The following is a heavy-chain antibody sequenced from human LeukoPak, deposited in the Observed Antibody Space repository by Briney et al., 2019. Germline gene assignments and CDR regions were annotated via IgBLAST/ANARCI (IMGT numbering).Heavy chain of an antibody. CDR2: IYTTGIT. D-gene: IGHD3-16*01. J-gene: IGHJ4*01. CDR1: GGSLSNFY. CDR3: ARDLGRYGY. V-gene: IGHV4-4*07. Sequence: SDTLSPTCTVSGGSLSNFYWSWLRQAAGKRLEWIGLIYTTGITDYNPSLKSRVTMSIDTSKNQFSLRLSSVTAADTAVYYCARDLGRYGYWGHGTLVAVSS.